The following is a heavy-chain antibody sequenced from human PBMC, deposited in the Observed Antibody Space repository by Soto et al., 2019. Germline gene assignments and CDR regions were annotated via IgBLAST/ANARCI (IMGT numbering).Heavy chain of an antibody. Sequence: EVHLVESGGGLVKPGGSLRLSCAASGFTFSSSGMNWVRQAPGKGLEWVSSIKSSGNYIYYADSVKGRFTISRDNAKNSLYLQMNSLRVEDTAVYYCARDDVKARSWYRFLDYWGQGILVTVSS. CDR1: GFTFSSSG. V-gene: IGHV3-21*01. D-gene: IGHD6-13*01. CDR3: ARDDVKARSWYRFLDY. J-gene: IGHJ4*02. CDR2: IKSSGNYI.